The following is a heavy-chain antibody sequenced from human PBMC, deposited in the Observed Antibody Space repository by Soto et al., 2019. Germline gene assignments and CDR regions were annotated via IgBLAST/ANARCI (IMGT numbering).Heavy chain of an antibody. V-gene: IGHV3-74*01. CDR1: GFTFSSYW. Sequence: PGGSLRLSCAASGFTFSSYWMHWVRQAPGKGLVWVSRINSDGSSTSYADSVKGRFTISRDNAKNTLYLQMNSLRAEDTAVYYCARGIAARIYYYYYMDVWGQGTTVTVSS. CDR3: ARGIAARIYYYYYMDV. CDR2: INSDGSST. J-gene: IGHJ6*03. D-gene: IGHD6-6*01.